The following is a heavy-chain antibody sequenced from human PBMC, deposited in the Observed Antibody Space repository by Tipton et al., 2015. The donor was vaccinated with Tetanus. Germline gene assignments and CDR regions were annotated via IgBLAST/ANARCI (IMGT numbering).Heavy chain of an antibody. V-gene: IGHV4-39*01. Sequence: TLSLTCTVSGGSIRGGTFYWGWIRQPPGKGLEWIGSIYESGDTYYIPSLKSRVTISVDTSKNQFSLNLNSMAAADTGVYCCARHQSGYFTPFDYWGQGNLVTVSS. D-gene: IGHD3-3*01. J-gene: IGHJ4*02. CDR2: IYESGDT. CDR3: ARHQSGYFTPFDY. CDR1: GGSIRGGTFY.